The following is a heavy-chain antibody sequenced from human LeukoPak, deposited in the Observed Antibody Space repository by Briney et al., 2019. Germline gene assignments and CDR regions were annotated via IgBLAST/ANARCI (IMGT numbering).Heavy chain of an antibody. CDR1: GGSISSGGYY. CDR3: HGRIAAAGSEGFDY. J-gene: IGHJ4*02. D-gene: IGHD6-13*01. Sequence: PSETLSLTCTVSGGSISSGGYYWSWIRQHPGKGLEWIGYIYYSGSTYYNPSLKSRVTISVDTSKNQFSLKLSSVTAADTAVYYCHGRIAAAGSEGFDYWGQGTLVTVSS. V-gene: IGHV4-31*03. CDR2: IYYSGST.